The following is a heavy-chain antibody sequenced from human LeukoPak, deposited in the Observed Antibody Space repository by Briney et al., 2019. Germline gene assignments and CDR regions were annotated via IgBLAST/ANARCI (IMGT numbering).Heavy chain of an antibody. CDR1: GYSFTSYW. V-gene: IGHV5-51*01. J-gene: IGHJ3*02. CDR3: AKRPYCSSTSCYLVFDI. CDR2: IYPDDSDT. Sequence: GESLKISCKGSGYSFTSYWIGWVRQMPGKGLEWMGIIYPDDSDTRYSPSFQGQVTFSADKSISTAYLQWSSLKASDTAMYYCAKRPYCSSTSCYLVFDIWGQGTMVTVSS. D-gene: IGHD2-2*01.